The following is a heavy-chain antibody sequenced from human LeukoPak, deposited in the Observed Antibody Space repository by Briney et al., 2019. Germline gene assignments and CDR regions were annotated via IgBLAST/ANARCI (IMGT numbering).Heavy chain of an antibody. Sequence: PSEALSLTCTVSGGSISSYYWSWIRQPPGKGLEWIGEINHSGSTNYNPSLKSRVTISVDTSKNQFSLKLSSVTAADTAVYYCAIGYSGYDGIDYWGQGTLVTVSS. CDR2: INHSGST. CDR3: AIGYSGYDGIDY. V-gene: IGHV4-34*01. CDR1: GGSISSYY. J-gene: IGHJ4*02. D-gene: IGHD5-12*01.